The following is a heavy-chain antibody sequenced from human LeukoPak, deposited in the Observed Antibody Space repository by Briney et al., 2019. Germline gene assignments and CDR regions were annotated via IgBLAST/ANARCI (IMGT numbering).Heavy chain of an antibody. Sequence: SETLSLTCTVSGGSISSYYWSWIRQPPGKGLEWIGYIYYTGSTNYNPSLKSRVTISVDTSKNQVSLKLSSVTAADTAVYYCARDYTMTHAFDIWRQGTKVTVSS. CDR3: ARDYTMTHAFDI. D-gene: IGHD3-22*01. CDR2: IYYTGST. CDR1: GGSISSYY. V-gene: IGHV4-59*01. J-gene: IGHJ3*02.